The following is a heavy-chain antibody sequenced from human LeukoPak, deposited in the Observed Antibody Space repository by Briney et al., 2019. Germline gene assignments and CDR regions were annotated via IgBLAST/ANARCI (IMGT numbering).Heavy chain of an antibody. V-gene: IGHV3-11*04. J-gene: IGHJ4*02. CDR1: GLTLSDYY. CDR2: ISRSGTTI. CDR3: AREPPAAAGFDY. D-gene: IGHD6-13*01. Sequence: PGGSLRLSCAASGLTLSDYYMSWIRQGPGKGLEWVSYISRSGTTIYNADSVKGRFTISRDNAKNSLYLQTNNLGADDTAVYYCAREPPAAAGFDYWGQGTLVTVSS.